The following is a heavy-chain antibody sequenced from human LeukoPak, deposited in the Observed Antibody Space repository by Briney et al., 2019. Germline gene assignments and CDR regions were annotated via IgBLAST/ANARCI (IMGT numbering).Heavy chain of an antibody. Sequence: GGSLRPSCAASGFTFSSYSMNWVRQAPGKGLEWVSSISSSSSYIYYADSVKGRFTISRDNAKNSLYLQMNSLRAEDTAVYYCARDKGYYEPLWWGQGTLVTVSS. V-gene: IGHV3-21*01. CDR1: GFTFSSYS. J-gene: IGHJ4*02. D-gene: IGHD3-22*01. CDR2: ISSSSSYI. CDR3: ARDKGYYEPLW.